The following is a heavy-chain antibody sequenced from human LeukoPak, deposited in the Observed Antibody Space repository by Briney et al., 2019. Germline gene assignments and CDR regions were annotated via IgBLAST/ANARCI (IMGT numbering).Heavy chain of an antibody. Sequence: GGSLRLSCAASGFTFSDYYMSWIRQAPGKGLEWVSYISSSGSTIYYADSVKGRFTISRDNAKNSLYLQMNSLRAEDTAVYYCARDPSGLEVDPSAPDYWGQGTLVAVSS. D-gene: IGHD3-3*01. CDR2: ISSSGSTI. CDR3: ARDPSGLEVDPSAPDY. J-gene: IGHJ4*02. V-gene: IGHV3-11*01. CDR1: GFTFSDYY.